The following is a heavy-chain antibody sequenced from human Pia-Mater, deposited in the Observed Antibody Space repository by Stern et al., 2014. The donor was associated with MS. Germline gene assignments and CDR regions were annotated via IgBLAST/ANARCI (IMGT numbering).Heavy chain of an antibody. D-gene: IGHD1-26*01. Sequence: QLVQSGAEVKKPGSSVKVSCKASGDTFSSYALSWVRQAPGQGLEWMGGLIPFFGATRYAQKFQGRVTITPEESTGTAFLELSSLTSEDTAVYYCALRRSYYVYWGQGTLVTVSS. CDR3: ALRRSYYVY. CDR1: GDTFSSYA. CDR2: LIPFFGAT. V-gene: IGHV1-69*01. J-gene: IGHJ4*02.